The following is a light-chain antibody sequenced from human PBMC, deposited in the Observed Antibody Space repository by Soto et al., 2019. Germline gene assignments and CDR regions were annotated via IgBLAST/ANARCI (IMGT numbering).Light chain of an antibody. V-gene: IGLV2-14*03. J-gene: IGLJ2*01. CDR2: DVS. Sequence: SVLTQPASVSGSPGQSITISCTGTSSDVGGYNYVSWYQQHPGKAPKLMIYDVSSRPSGVSNRFSGSKSGNTASLTISGLQAEDEADYYCSSYTSSTTPLFGGGTKLTVL. CDR3: SSYTSSTTPL. CDR1: SSDVGGYNY.